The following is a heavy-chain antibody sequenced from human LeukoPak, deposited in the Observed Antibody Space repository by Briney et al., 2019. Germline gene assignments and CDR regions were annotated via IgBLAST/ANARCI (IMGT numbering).Heavy chain of an antibody. V-gene: IGHV1-69*01. CDR3: AREPNYDILTGPTRYYYYMDV. J-gene: IGHJ6*03. D-gene: IGHD3-9*01. Sequence: SVKVSCKASGGTFSSYAISWVRQAPGQGLEWMGGIIPIFGTANYAQKFQGRVTIAADESTSTAYMELSSLRSEDTAVYYCAREPNYDILTGPTRYYYYMDVWGKGTTVTVSS. CDR1: GGTFSSYA. CDR2: IIPIFGTA.